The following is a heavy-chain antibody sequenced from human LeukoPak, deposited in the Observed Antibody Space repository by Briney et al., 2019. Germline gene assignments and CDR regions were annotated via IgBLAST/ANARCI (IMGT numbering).Heavy chain of an antibody. J-gene: IGHJ4*02. Sequence: GGSLRLSCAASGFTFSSYAMSWVRQAPGKGLEGVSTISGSGGSTYYADSVKGRFTISRDNSKNTLYLQMNSLRAEDTAVYYCTCNYYGSGSYYRRGHYWGQGTLVTVSS. CDR2: ISGSGGST. CDR1: GFTFSSYA. D-gene: IGHD3-10*01. V-gene: IGHV3-23*01. CDR3: TCNYYGSGSYYRRGHY.